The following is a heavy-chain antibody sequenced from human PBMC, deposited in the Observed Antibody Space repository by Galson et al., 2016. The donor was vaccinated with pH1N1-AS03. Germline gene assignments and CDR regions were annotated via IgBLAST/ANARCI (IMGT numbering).Heavy chain of an antibody. CDR2: IYPADSDA. CDR3: ARQRAVRAFDY. D-gene: IGHD3-10*01. CDR1: GYSFINYW. J-gene: IGHJ4*02. V-gene: IGHV5-51*01. Sequence: QSGAEVKKPGESLKISCKGSGYSFINYWIAWVRQLPGKGLEWMGIIYPADSDARYSPSFQGQVTISADTSNSTAYMQWNSLKASDTAMYYCARQRAVRAFDYWGQGTLVTVSS.